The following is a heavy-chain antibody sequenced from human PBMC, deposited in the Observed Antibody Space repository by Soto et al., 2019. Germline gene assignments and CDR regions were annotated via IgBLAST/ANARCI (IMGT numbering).Heavy chain of an antibody. CDR2: ISYDGSNK. D-gene: IGHD3-22*01. V-gene: IGHV3-30-3*01. CDR1: GFTFSSYA. Sequence: QVQLVESGGGVVQPGRSLRLSCAASGFTFSSYAMHWVRQAPGKGLEWVAVISYDGSNKYYADSVKGRFTISRDNSKNTLYRQMNSLRAEDTAVYYCARGQKITMIVVVITSRGSGYNNRLDYWGQGTLVTVSS. CDR3: ARGQKITMIVVVITSRGSGYNNRLDY. J-gene: IGHJ4*02.